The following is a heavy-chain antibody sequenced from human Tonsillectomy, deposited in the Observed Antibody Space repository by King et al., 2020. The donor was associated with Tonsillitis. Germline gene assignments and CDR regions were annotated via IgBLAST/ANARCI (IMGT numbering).Heavy chain of an antibody. CDR2: IYSGGST. CDR1: GFTVSSNY. CDR3: ARNIATGWFDP. V-gene: IGHV3-53*04. D-gene: IGHD3-9*01. J-gene: IGHJ5*02. Sequence: QLVQSGGGLVQPGGSLRLSCAASGFTVSSNYMSWVRQAPGKGLEWVSVIYSGGSTYYADSVTGRFTISRHNSKNTLYLQMNSLRAEDTAVYYCARNIATGWFDPWGQGTLVTVSS.